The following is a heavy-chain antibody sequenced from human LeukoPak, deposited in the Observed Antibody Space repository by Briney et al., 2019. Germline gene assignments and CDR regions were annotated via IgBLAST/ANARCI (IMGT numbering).Heavy chain of an antibody. Sequence: AETLTLPCSVSGCSLNTYSMTWVRQSPGKRLEWFGSIYNGGTTNYNPSLKSRATISPDTAKNQFSLRLRSVTAADTAIYYCARDTTVAYGMQYWGQGTLVSVSS. D-gene: IGHD3-16*01. V-gene: IGHV4-59*01. CDR1: GCSLNTYS. CDR2: IYNGGTT. CDR3: ARDTTVAYGMQY. J-gene: IGHJ4*02.